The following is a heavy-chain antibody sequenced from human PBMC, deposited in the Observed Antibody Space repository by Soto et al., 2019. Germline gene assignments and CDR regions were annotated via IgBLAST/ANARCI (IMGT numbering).Heavy chain of an antibody. Sequence: PGGSLRLSCTASGFTFGDYAMSWFRQAPGKGLEWVGFIRSKAYGGTTEYAASVKGRFTISRDDSKSIAYLQMNSLKTEDTAVYYCTRLLSAAMSHYYMDVWGKGTTVTVSS. CDR2: IRSKAYGGTT. J-gene: IGHJ6*03. D-gene: IGHD2-2*01. CDR3: TRLLSAAMSHYYMDV. V-gene: IGHV3-49*03. CDR1: GFTFGDYA.